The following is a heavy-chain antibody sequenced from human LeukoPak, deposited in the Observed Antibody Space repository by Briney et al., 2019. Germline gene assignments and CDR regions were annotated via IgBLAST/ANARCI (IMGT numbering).Heavy chain of an antibody. V-gene: IGHV3-23*01. D-gene: IGHD2-2*01. CDR1: GFTFSSYA. CDR3: AKDRVVVVPAALFDY. J-gene: IGHJ4*02. CDR2: ISGSGGST. Sequence: GGPLRLSCAASGFTFSSYAMSWVRQAPGKGLEWVSAISGSGGSTYYADSVKGRFTISRDNSKNTLYLQMNSLRAEDTAVYYCAKDRVVVVPAALFDYWGQGTLVTVSS.